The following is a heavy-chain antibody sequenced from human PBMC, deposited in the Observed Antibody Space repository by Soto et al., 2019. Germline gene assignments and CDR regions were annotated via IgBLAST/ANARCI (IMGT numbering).Heavy chain of an antibody. Sequence: QVQLVESGGGVVQPGRSLRLSCAASGFTFSSYGMHWVRQAPGKGLEWVAVILSDGSNKYYADSVKGRFAISRDNSRNTLYLQMNSLRVEDTAVYYCVREGRVERWTNWYDPWGQGTLVTVS. D-gene: IGHD1-26*01. J-gene: IGHJ5*02. CDR1: GFTFSSYG. CDR3: VREGRVERWTNWYDP. V-gene: IGHV3-33*01. CDR2: ILSDGSNK.